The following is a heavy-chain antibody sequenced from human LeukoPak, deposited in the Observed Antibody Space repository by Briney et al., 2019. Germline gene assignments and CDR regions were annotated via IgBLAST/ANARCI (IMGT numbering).Heavy chain of an antibody. Sequence: GGSLRLSCAASGFTFSSYWMHWARQAPGKGLVWVSRISSDGSSTSYADSVKGRFTISRDNAKNTLYLQMNSPRVEDTAVYYCAREGEDLSSGDEYDAFDIWGQGTMVTVSS. CDR3: AREGEDLSSGDEYDAFDI. J-gene: IGHJ3*02. CDR1: GFTFSSYW. D-gene: IGHD2-15*01. CDR2: ISSDGSST. V-gene: IGHV3-74*01.